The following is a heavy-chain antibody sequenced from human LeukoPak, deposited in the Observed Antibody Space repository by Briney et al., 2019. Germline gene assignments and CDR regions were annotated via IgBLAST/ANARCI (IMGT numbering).Heavy chain of an antibody. D-gene: IGHD2-15*01. V-gene: IGHV3-49*03. CDR2: IRSKAYGGTT. CDR1: GLTFGDYA. J-gene: IGHJ3*02. CDR3: TRESYIVVVVAASRTDAFDI. Sequence: GGSLRLSCTASGLTFGDYAMSWFRQAPGKGLEWVGFIRSKAYGGTTEYAASVKGRFTISRDDSKSIAYLQMNSLKTEDTAVYYRTRESYIVVVVAASRTDAFDIWGQGTMVTVSS.